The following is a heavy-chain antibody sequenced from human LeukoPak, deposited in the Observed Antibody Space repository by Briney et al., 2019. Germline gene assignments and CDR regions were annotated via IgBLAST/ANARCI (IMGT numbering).Heavy chain of an antibody. Sequence: GGSLRLSCAASGFTFSSYSMNWVRQAPGKGLEWVSSISSSSSYIYYADSVKGRFTISRDNAKNSLYLQMNSLRAEDTAVYYCARDRKSRGWLAGPWFDPWGQGTLVTVSS. CDR3: ARDRKSRGWLAGPWFDP. CDR2: ISSSSSYI. V-gene: IGHV3-21*01. D-gene: IGHD6-19*01. CDR1: GFTFSSYS. J-gene: IGHJ5*02.